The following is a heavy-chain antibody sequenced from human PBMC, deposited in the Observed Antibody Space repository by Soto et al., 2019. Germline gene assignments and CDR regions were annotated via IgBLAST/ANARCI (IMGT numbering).Heavy chain of an antibody. Sequence: EVQLVESGGGLVKPGGSLRLSCAASGFTFSSYSMNWVRQAXGKGLEWVSSISSSSSYIYYADSVKGRFTISRDNAKNSLYXXXXXLRAEDTAVYYCARDQPGYSYGYGLGYWGQGTLVTVSS. J-gene: IGHJ4*02. V-gene: IGHV3-21*01. CDR3: ARDQPGYSYGYGLGY. CDR1: GFTFSSYS. D-gene: IGHD5-18*01. CDR2: ISSSSSYI.